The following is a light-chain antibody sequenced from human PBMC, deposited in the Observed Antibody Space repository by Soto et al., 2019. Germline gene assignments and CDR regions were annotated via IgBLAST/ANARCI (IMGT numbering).Light chain of an antibody. CDR1: SSDVGGYNY. V-gene: IGLV2-14*01. J-gene: IGLJ1*01. CDR3: SSYTTSNTRQIV. Sequence: QSVLTQPASVSGSPGQSITISCTGTSSDVGGYNYVSWYKQHPGKAPKFMIYDVSNRPSGVSNRFSGSKSDNTASLTISGLQAEDEADYYCSSYTTSNTRQIVFGTGTKVTVL. CDR2: DVS.